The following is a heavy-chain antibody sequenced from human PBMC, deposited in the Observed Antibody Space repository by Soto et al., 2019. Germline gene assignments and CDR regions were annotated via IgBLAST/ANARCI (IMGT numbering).Heavy chain of an antibody. D-gene: IGHD2-15*01. CDR2: VSAYNGNA. Sequence: QVQLVQSGTEVKKPGASVKISCKASGYTFTGYGISWVRQAPGQGLEWMGGVSAYNGNANYAQKFQGRVTMTTDTSASTNYMELRSLRADDAAVYYCARRLELFPCWCDPWGQGTLVTVSS. J-gene: IGHJ5*02. CDR3: ARRLELFPCWCDP. CDR1: GYTFTGYG. V-gene: IGHV1-18*01.